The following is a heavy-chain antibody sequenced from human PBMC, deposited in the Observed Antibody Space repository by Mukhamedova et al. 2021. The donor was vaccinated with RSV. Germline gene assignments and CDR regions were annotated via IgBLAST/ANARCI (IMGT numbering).Heavy chain of an antibody. D-gene: IGHD5-12*01. Sequence: WVANIEEDGGEKYYGDSVKGRFSISRDNAQDTLHLEMNNVRAEDTAVYYCARVEGYGGNPRGAFDFWGQGTMVTVSS. J-gene: IGHJ3*01. CDR3: ARVEGYGGNPRGAFDF. CDR2: IEEDGGEK. V-gene: IGHV3-7*01.